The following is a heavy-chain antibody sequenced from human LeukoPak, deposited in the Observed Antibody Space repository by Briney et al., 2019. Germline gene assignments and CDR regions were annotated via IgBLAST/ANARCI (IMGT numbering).Heavy chain of an antibody. CDR3: ARSAVIVATNPYYYYGMDV. V-gene: IGHV4-38-2*02. CDR1: GDSINSGYY. CDR2: MSHSGST. J-gene: IGHJ6*02. D-gene: IGHD5-12*01. Sequence: SETLSLTCTVSGDSINSGYYGGWIRQPPGKGLEWIGSMSHSGSTYYNPSLKSRVTISVDTSKNQFSLKLSSVTAADTAVYYCARSAVIVATNPYYYYGMDVWGQGTTVTVSS.